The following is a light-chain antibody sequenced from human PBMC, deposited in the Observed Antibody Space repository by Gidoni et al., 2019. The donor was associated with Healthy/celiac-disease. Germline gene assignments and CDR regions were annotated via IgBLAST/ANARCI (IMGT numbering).Light chain of an antibody. CDR1: QDISNY. V-gene: IGKV1-33*01. Sequence: DIQMTQSPSSLSASVGDRVTITCQASQDISNYLNWYQQKPGNAPKRLIFDASTLATGGTSSISGSGSATDFTFTISSLQHEDIATYYCQQYDNIPLTFGGGTKVEIK. CDR2: DAS. CDR3: QQYDNIPLT. J-gene: IGKJ4*02.